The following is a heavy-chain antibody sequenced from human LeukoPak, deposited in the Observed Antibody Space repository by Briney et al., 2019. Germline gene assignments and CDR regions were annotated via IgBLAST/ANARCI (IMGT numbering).Heavy chain of an antibody. CDR1: GFTFNSYW. V-gene: IGHV3-7*01. J-gene: IGHJ3*02. CDR2: IKQDGSEK. D-gene: IGHD3-3*01. CDR3: AKPITISGATDAFDI. Sequence: GGSLRLSCVASGFTFNSYWMNWVRQAPGKGLEWVANIKQDGSEKYYVDSVKGRFTISRDNAKNSLYLQMNSLRTEDTAVYYCAKPITISGATDAFDIWGQGTMVTVSS.